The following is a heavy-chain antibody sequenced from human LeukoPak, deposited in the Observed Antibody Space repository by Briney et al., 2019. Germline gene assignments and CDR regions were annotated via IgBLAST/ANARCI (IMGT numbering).Heavy chain of an antibody. Sequence: SETLSLTCTVSGGSINSNYWSWIRQPPGKGLEWIGYIYYSGSTNYNPSLKSRVTISVDTSKKQFSLKLSSVTAADTAVYYCARDGGRGYSSGWYFDFWGQGALVTFSS. CDR3: ARDGGRGYSSGWYFDF. J-gene: IGHJ4*02. D-gene: IGHD6-19*01. CDR1: GGSINSNY. V-gene: IGHV4-59*01. CDR2: IYYSGST.